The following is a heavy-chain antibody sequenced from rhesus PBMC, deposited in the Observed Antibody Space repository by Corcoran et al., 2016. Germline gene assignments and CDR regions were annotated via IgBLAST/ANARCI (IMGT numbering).Heavy chain of an antibody. CDR1: GYAFPSSY. J-gene: IGHJ4*01. V-gene: IGHV1-200*01. D-gene: IGHD3-16*01. CDR2: INPRNGNT. CDR3: ARGLYSGSYYPLDY. Sequence: QVQLVQSGAAVKKPGTSVKLSCKASGYAFPSSYIHWVRQAPGQVLEWMGWINPRNGNTGDAQKFQGRVTMTMDTSTSTAYMELNSLRSEDTAVYYCARGLYSGSYYPLDYWGQGVLVTVSS.